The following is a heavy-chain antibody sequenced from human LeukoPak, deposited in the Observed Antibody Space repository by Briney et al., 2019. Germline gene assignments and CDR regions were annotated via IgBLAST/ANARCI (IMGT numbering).Heavy chain of an antibody. J-gene: IGHJ4*02. CDR1: GFTFSDYY. Sequence: GGSLRLSCVASGFTFSDYYMSWIRQTPGKGLEWVSYIDSSGTVLYNADSVKGRFTISRDNAKNSLFLQMNSLRVEDTAVYFCTRDPDRSSKVDYWGQGTLVTVSS. D-gene: IGHD3-22*01. CDR2: IDSSGTVL. CDR3: TRDPDRSSKVDY. V-gene: IGHV3-11*01.